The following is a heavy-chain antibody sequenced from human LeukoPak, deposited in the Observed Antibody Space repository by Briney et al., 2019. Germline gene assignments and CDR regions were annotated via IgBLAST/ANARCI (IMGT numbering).Heavy chain of an antibody. CDR1: GDSVSSKSV. J-gene: IGHJ4*02. V-gene: IGHV6-1*01. D-gene: IGHD5-24*01. CDR2: IYYRSKWSN. Sequence: SQTLSLTCAVSGDSVSSKSVWNWIRQSPSRGLEWLGRIYYRSKWSNNYAVSVKSRITINPDTSKNQFSLQLSSVTAEDTAVYYCARGDQNFDYWGQGTLVTVSS. CDR3: ARGDQNFDY.